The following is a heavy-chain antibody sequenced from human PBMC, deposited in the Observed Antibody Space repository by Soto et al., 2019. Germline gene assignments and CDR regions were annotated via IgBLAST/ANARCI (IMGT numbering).Heavy chain of an antibody. CDR3: ARQYGYCSGGSCSSTNWFDP. CDR1: GYSFTNFW. D-gene: IGHD2-15*01. J-gene: IGHJ5*02. CDR2: IDPSDSYT. Sequence: GESLKISCETSGYSFTNFWISWVRQMPGKGLEWMGRIDPSDSYTNYSPSFQGHVTFSADEYINTAYLQWSSLKASDTAMYYCARQYGYCSGGSCSSTNWFDPWGQGTLVTVSS. V-gene: IGHV5-10-1*01.